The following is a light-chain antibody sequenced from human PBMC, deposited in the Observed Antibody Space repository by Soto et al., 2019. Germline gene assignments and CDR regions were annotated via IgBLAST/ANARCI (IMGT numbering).Light chain of an antibody. J-gene: IGLJ1*01. V-gene: IGLV2-14*01. CDR2: DVT. CDR1: SSDVGGYNF. Sequence: QSALTQPASVSGSPGQSITISCTGTSSDVGGYNFVSWYQQHPDKAPKLMIYDVTNRPSGVSNRFSGSKSGNTASLTISGLQAEDEADDSCSSYTSISTYVFGTGTKLTVL. CDR3: SSYTSISTYV.